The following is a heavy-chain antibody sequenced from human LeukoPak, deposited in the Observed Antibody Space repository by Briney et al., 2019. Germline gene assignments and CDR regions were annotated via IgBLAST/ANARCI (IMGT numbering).Heavy chain of an antibody. V-gene: IGHV3-30*18. D-gene: IGHD1-7*01. J-gene: IGHJ4*02. Sequence: GRSLRLSCAASGFTFSSYGMHWVRQAPSKGLEWVAVISYDGSNKYYTDSVKGRFTISRDNSKNTLYLQVNSLRAEDTAVYYCAKDSWNYFLGGSRPRHFDYWGQGTLVTVSS. CDR3: AKDSWNYFLGGSRPRHFDY. CDR1: GFTFSSYG. CDR2: ISYDGSNK.